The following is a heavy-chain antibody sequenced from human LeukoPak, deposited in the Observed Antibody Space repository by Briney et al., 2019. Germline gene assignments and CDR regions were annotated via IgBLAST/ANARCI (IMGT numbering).Heavy chain of an antibody. Sequence: SETLSLTCTVSGGSISSGSYYWSWIRQPAGKGLEWIGRIYISGSTNYNPSLKSRVTISVDMSKKQFSLNLNSVTAADTAVYYCARGPWNYYDNSGYYLDYWGQGTLVTVSS. D-gene: IGHD3-22*01. V-gene: IGHV4-61*02. CDR3: ARGPWNYYDNSGYYLDY. CDR1: GGSISSGSYY. CDR2: IYISGST. J-gene: IGHJ4*02.